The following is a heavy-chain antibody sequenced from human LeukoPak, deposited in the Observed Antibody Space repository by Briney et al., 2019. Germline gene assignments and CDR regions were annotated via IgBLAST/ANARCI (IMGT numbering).Heavy chain of an antibody. D-gene: IGHD6-13*01. V-gene: IGHV3-66*02. CDR2: IYSGGST. CDR3: ARDRSVAAAGIDY. Sequence: GGSLRLSCAASGFTVSSNYMSWVRRAPGKGLEWVSVIYSGGSTYYADSVKGRFTISRDNSKNTLYLQMNSLRAEDTAVYYCARDRSVAAAGIDYWGQGTLVTVSS. CDR1: GFTVSSNY. J-gene: IGHJ4*02.